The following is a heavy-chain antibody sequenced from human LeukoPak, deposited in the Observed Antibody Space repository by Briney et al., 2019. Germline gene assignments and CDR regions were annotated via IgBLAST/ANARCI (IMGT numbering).Heavy chain of an antibody. CDR3: ARDQESSTFDS. J-gene: IGHJ4*02. D-gene: IGHD3-10*01. CDR1: GYTFVSHG. V-gene: IGHV7-4-1*02. Sequence: ASVQVSCKASGYTFVSHGMNWVRQAPGHRLQWRGWINTKTGNPTYAQGFTGRLVISLDTSVSTAYLEISSLKADDAAVYFCARDQESSTFDSWGQGTLDAVPS. CDR2: INTKTGNP.